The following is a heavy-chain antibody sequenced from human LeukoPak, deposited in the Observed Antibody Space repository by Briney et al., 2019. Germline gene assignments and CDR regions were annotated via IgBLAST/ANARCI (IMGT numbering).Heavy chain of an antibody. CDR1: GGSISSYY. CDR2: IYTSGST. Sequence: NPSETLSLTCTVSGGSISSYYWSWIRQPAGKGLQWTGRIYTSGSTNYNPSLNSRVTMSVDTSKHQFSLKLSSVTAADTAVYYCARWGAYGMDVWGQGTTVTVSS. V-gene: IGHV4-4*07. J-gene: IGHJ6*02. D-gene: IGHD3-16*01. CDR3: ARWGAYGMDV.